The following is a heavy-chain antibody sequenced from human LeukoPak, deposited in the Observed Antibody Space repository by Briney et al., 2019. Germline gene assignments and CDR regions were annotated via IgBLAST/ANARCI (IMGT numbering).Heavy chain of an antibody. D-gene: IGHD2-2*01. CDR1: GGTFSSYA. CDR2: IIPILGIA. J-gene: IGHJ6*02. CDR3: ARASVVPAAMDYYYYGMDV. Sequence: SVKVSCKASGGTFSSYAISWVRQAPGQGLEWMGMIIPILGIANYAQKFQGRVTITADKSTSTAYMELSSLRSEDTAVYYCARASVVPAAMDYYYYGMDVWGQGTTVTVSS. V-gene: IGHV1-69*04.